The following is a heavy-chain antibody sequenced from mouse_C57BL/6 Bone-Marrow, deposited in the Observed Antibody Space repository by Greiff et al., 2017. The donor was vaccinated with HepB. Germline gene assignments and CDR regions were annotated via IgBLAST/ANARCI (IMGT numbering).Heavy chain of an antibody. CDR3: AKHTTVEGDYAMDY. D-gene: IGHD1-1*01. V-gene: IGHV2-9*01. CDR2: IWGGGST. J-gene: IGHJ4*01. Sequence: VKLVESGPGLVAPSQRLSITCTVSGFSLTSYGVDWVRQPPGKGLEWLGVIWGGGSTNYNSALMSRLSISKDNSKSQVFLKMNSLQTDDTAMYYWAKHTTVEGDYAMDYWGQGTSVTVSS. CDR1: GFSLTSYG.